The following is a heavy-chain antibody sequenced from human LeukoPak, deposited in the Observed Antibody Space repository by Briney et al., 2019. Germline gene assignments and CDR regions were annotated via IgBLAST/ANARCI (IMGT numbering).Heavy chain of an antibody. Sequence: PSETLSLTCTVSGGSISSYYWSWIRQPPGKGLEWIGYIYYSGSTNYNPSLKSRVTISVDTSKNQFSLKLSSVTAADTAVYYCARVDGDSAVRWFDPWGQGTLVTVSS. CDR2: IYYSGST. CDR1: GGSISSYY. V-gene: IGHV4-59*01. CDR3: ARVDGDSAVRWFDP. J-gene: IGHJ5*02. D-gene: IGHD4-17*01.